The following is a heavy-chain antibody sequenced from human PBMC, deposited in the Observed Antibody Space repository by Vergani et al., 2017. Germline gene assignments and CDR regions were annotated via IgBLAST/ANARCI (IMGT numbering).Heavy chain of an antibody. CDR1: GGSISSSSYY. Sequence: QLQLQESGPGLVKPSETLSLTCTVSGGSISSSSYYWGWIRQPPGKGLEWIGSIYYSGSTYYNPSLKSRVTISVDTSKNQFSLKLSSVTAADTAVYYCARLPVYGGNSYWGQGTLVNVSS. CDR3: ARLPVYGGNSY. V-gene: IGHV4-39*01. J-gene: IGHJ4*02. CDR2: IYYSGST. D-gene: IGHD4-23*01.